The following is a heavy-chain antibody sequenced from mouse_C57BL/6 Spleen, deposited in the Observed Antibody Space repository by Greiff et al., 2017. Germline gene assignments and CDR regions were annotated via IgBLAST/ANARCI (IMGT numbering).Heavy chain of an antibody. CDR3: ALYGSSYEGDY. CDR1: GYAFSSSW. Sequence: QVQLQQSGPELVKPGASVKISCKASGYAFSSSWMNWVKQRPGKGLEWIGRIYPGDGDTNYNGKFKGKATLTADKSSSTAYMQLSSLTSEDSAVYFCALYGSSYEGDYWGQGTTLTVSS. CDR2: IYPGDGDT. V-gene: IGHV1-82*01. J-gene: IGHJ2*01. D-gene: IGHD1-1*01.